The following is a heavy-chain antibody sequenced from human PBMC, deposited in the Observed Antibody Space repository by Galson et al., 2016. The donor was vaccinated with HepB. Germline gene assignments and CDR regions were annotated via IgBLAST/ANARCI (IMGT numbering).Heavy chain of an antibody. V-gene: IGHV4-31*03. D-gene: IGHD3-3*01. CDR2: IYYSGAT. CDR1: GGSMTSGGFY. CDR3: GREGPYWSGNYWFDP. J-gene: IGHJ5*02. Sequence: TLSLTCTVFGGSMTSGGFYWSWIRQLPGTGLEWIGHIYYSGATYYNPSLKSRVTISVDTSKNQFSLNQISVTAADTAVYFCGREGPYWSGNYWFDPWGQGTLVTVSS.